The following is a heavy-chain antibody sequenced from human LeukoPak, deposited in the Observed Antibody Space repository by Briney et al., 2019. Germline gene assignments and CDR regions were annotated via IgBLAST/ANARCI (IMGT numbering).Heavy chain of an antibody. CDR1: GLTFSSYG. Sequence: GGSLRLSCAASGLTFSSYGMHWVRQAPGKGLEWVSSISSSSSYIYYADSVKGRFTISRDNAKNSLYLQMNSLRAEDTAVYYCARDHSSSSEIFDYWGQGTLVTVSS. V-gene: IGHV3-21*01. CDR2: ISSSSSYI. CDR3: ARDHSSSSEIFDY. J-gene: IGHJ4*02. D-gene: IGHD6-6*01.